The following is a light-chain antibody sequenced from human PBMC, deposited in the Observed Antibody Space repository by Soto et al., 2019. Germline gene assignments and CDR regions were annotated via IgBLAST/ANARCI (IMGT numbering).Light chain of an antibody. CDR2: GAS. Sequence: EIVLTQSPGTLSLSPGERATLSCRASQSVSRSYLAWYQQKPGQAPRLLIYGASSRATGIPDRFSGSGSGTDFTLTISSLEPEDFAVYYCQQYGSSSWTFGQGTKVEIK. CDR3: QQYGSSSWT. CDR1: QSVSRSY. J-gene: IGKJ1*01. V-gene: IGKV3-20*01.